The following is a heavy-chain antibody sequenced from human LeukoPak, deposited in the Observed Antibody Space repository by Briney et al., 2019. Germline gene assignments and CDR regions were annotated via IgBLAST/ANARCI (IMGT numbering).Heavy chain of an antibody. D-gene: IGHD3-16*02. CDR2: ISSSSSSYI. Sequence: GGSLRLSCAASGFTFSSYGMHWVRQAPGKGLEWVSSISSSSSSYIYYADSVKGRFTISRDNAKNSLYLQMNSLRAEDTAVYYCARAYDYVWGSYRLFDYWGQGTLVTVSS. V-gene: IGHV3-21*01. J-gene: IGHJ4*02. CDR1: GFTFSSYG. CDR3: ARAYDYVWGSYRLFDY.